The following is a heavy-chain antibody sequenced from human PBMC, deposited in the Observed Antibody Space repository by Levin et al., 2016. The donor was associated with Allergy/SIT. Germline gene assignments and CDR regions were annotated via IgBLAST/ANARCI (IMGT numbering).Heavy chain of an antibody. J-gene: IGHJ4*02. CDR3: ARIPVAMVRGVGFDY. D-gene: IGHD3-10*01. V-gene: IGHV2-26*01. Sequence: WIRQPPGKALEWLAHILSNDEKSYITSLKNRVTISKDTSKGQVVLTMTNMDPVDTATYYCARIPVAMVRGVGFDYWGQGNPGHRLL. CDR2: ILSNDEK.